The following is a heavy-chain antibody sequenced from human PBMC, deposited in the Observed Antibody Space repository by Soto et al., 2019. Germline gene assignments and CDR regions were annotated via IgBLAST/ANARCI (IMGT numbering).Heavy chain of an antibody. CDR2: IWDDGNNK. J-gene: IGHJ4*02. CDR3: ARLGSGWSVDY. V-gene: IGHV3-33*01. Sequence: QVQLVESGGGVVQPGGSLRLSCAASGFTFSSFGMHWVRQAPGKGLEWVAVIWDDGNNKYYADSVKGRFTISRDNSKNTLYLQMNSLRAEDTAVFYCARLGSGWSVDYWGQGTLVTVS. D-gene: IGHD6-19*01. CDR1: GFTFSSFG.